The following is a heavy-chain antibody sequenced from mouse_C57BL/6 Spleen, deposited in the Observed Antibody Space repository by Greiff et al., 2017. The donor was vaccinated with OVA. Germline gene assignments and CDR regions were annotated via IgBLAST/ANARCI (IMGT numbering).Heavy chain of an antibody. D-gene: IGHD1-1*01. V-gene: IGHV1-50*01. Sequence: QVQLQQPGAELVKPGASVKLSCKASGYTFTSYWMQWVKQRPGQGLEWIGEIDPSDSYTNYNQKFKGKATLTVDTSYSTAYMQLSSLTSEDSAVSYCARGPNYYGSRYYFCDWGQGATLTVSS. CDR2: IDPSDSYT. J-gene: IGHJ2*01. CDR1: GYTFTSYW. CDR3: ARGPNYYGSRYYFCD.